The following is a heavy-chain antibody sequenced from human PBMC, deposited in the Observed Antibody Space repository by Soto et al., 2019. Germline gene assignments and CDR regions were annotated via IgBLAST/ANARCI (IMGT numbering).Heavy chain of an antibody. J-gene: IGHJ5*02. V-gene: IGHV4-59*01. CDR3: ARGRVPAALNWFDP. D-gene: IGHD2-2*01. CDR2: INYRGST. CDR1: GGSISTYY. Sequence: PSETLSLTCTVSGGSISTYYWTWFRQPPGKGLEWIGYINYRGSTNYNSSLESRVTISVDTSKNQFSLKLTSVTAADTAVYYCARGRVPAALNWFDPWGQGILVTVSS.